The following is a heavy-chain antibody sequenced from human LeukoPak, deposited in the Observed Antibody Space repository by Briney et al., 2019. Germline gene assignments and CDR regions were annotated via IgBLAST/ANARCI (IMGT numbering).Heavy chain of an antibody. V-gene: IGHV3-23*01. CDR3: AKGQNNN. Sequence: GGSLRLSCAASGFTFSSSTMSWVRQAPAKGLECVSLISGGSDNTYYADSAKGRFTISRDNSKNTLSLQMNSLRVEDTAVYYCAKGQNNNWGQGTLVTVSS. J-gene: IGHJ4*02. CDR1: GFTFSSST. D-gene: IGHD2/OR15-2a*01. CDR2: ISGGSDNT.